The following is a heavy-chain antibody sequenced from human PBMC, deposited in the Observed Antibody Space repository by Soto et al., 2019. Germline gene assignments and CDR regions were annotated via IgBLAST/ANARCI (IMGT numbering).Heavy chain of an antibody. CDR2: INHSGST. D-gene: IGHD1-7*01. CDR3: ARGRNYGSKFDY. V-gene: IGHV4-34*01. Sequence: LSLTCAVYGGSFSGYYWSWIRQPPGKGLEWIGEINHSGSTNYNPSLKSRVTISVDTSKNQFSLKLSSVTAADTAVYYCARGRNYGSKFDYWGQGTLVTVSS. CDR1: GGSFSGYY. J-gene: IGHJ4*02.